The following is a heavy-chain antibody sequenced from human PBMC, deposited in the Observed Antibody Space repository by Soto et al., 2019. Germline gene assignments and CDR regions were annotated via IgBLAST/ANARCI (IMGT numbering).Heavy chain of an antibody. D-gene: IGHD6-13*01. CDR2: IIPIFGTA. V-gene: IGHV1-69*13. Sequence: PSVKVSCKASGGTFSSYAISWVRQAPGQGLEWMGGIIPIFGTANYAQKFQGRVTITADESTSTAYMELSSLRSEDTAVYYCAKSIAEAQIYYYYGMHVWGQGTTVTVSS. CDR3: AKSIAEAQIYYYYGMHV. J-gene: IGHJ6*02. CDR1: GGTFSSYA.